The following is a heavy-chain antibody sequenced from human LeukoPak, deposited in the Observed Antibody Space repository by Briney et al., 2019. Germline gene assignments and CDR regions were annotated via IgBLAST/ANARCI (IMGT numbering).Heavy chain of an antibody. CDR2: IYTSGST. CDR1: GGSISSGSYY. D-gene: IGHD6-19*01. V-gene: IGHV4-61*02. CDR3: ARDGAVAGLDL. Sequence: PSQTLSLTCTVSGGSISSGSYYWSWIRQPAGKGLEWIGRIYTSGSTNYNPSLKSRVTISVDTSKNQFSLKLSSVTAADTAVYYCARDGAVAGLDLWGQGTLVTVSS. J-gene: IGHJ5*02.